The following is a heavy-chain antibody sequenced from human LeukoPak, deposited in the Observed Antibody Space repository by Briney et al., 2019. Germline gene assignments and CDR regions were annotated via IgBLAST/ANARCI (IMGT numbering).Heavy chain of an antibody. Sequence: AGGSLRLSCAASGFTFSSYAMHWVRQAPGKGLEWVAVISYDGSNKYYADSVKGRFTISRDNSKNTLYLQMNSLRAEDTAVYYCAREKSVAGTGYGMDVWGQGTTVTVSS. CDR3: AREKSVAGTGYGMDV. CDR1: GFTFSSYA. D-gene: IGHD6-19*01. V-gene: IGHV3-30-3*01. J-gene: IGHJ6*02. CDR2: ISYDGSNK.